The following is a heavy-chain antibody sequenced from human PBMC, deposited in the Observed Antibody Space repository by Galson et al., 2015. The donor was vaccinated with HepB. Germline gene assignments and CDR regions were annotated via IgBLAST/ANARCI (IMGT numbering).Heavy chain of an antibody. Sequence: CLRLSCAASGFTFSSYGMNWVRQAPGKGLEWVSSISSSSSYIYYADSVKGRFNISRNNAKNSLYLKMNSLRAEDTAVYYRGRVRGGGYCSGGCCFNTYYVDYWGQGTLVTGSS. J-gene: IGHJ4*02. CDR2: ISSSSSYI. D-gene: IGHD2-15*01. V-gene: IGHV3-21*01. CDR3: GRVRGGGYCSGGCCFNTYYVDY. CDR1: GFTFSSYG.